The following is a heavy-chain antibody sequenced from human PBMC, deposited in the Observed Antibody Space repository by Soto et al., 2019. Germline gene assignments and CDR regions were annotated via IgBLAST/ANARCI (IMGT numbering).Heavy chain of an antibody. D-gene: IGHD2-15*01. CDR2: IYRTGST. CDR3: ARGGCCRTSQAIDV. CDR1: GVSISSGGYS. J-gene: IGHJ6*02. V-gene: IGHV4-30-2*01. Sequence: TLSLTCAVSGVSISSGGYSWSWIRQPPGKGLEWSGDIYRTGSTYYNPALKSRVIISVDRAKNQASLRLSSVTAADTAVYYCARGGCCRTSQAIDVWGQGTTVTVSS.